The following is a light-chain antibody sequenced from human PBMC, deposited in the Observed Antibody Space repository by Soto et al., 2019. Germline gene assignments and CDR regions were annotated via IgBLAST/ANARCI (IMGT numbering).Light chain of an antibody. V-gene: IGKV1-12*01. J-gene: IGKJ1*01. CDR3: QQYNNWPGT. CDR1: RDISTW. CDR2: HAS. Sequence: DIQMTQSPSSVSASVGDRVTITCRASRDISTWLAWYQQKPGKAPKLLIFHASSLESGVPSRFSGSGSGTEFTLTISSLQSEDFAVYYCQQYNNWPGTFGQGTKVDIK.